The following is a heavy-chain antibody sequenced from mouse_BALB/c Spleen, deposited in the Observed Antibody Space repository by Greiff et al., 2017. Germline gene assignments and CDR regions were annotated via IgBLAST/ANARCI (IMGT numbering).Heavy chain of an antibody. CDR2: ISSGGSYT. CDR3: ARRRYGNTGAMDY. CDR1: GFTFSSYG. V-gene: IGHV5-6*03. D-gene: IGHD2-10*02. Sequence: EVKLVESGGGLVKPGGSLKLSCAASGFTFSSYGMSWVRQTPDKRLEWVATISSGGSYTYYPDSVKGRFTISRDNAKNTLYLQMSSLKSEDTAMYYCARRRYGNTGAMDYWGQGTSVTVSS. J-gene: IGHJ4*01.